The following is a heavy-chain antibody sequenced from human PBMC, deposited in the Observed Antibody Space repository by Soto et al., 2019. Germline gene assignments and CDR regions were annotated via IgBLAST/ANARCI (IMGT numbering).Heavy chain of an antibody. Sequence: SETLSLTCAVYGGSFSSYHWSWIRQTPGKGLEWIGEINHLTTTNYNPSLKSRVIISLDTPKNQFSLKLSSVTAADTAVYYCARGYDTALAPIFWGQGIMVTVYS. CDR1: GGSFSSYH. CDR2: INHLTTT. CDR3: ARGYDTALAPIF. D-gene: IGHD5-18*01. V-gene: IGHV4-34*01. J-gene: IGHJ4*02.